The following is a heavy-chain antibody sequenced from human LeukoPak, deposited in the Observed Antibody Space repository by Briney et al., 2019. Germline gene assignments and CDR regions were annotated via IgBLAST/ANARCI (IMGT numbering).Heavy chain of an antibody. CDR3: AKDTGMLSDAFDI. Sequence: GGSLRLSCAASGFSFDDYAMHWVQQAPGKGLGWVSGISYNSGSIDYADSVKGRFTISRDNAKNSLYLQMNSLRAEDMALYYCAKDTGMLSDAFDIWGQGTMVTVSS. D-gene: IGHD3-16*01. J-gene: IGHJ3*02. V-gene: IGHV3-9*03. CDR2: ISYNSGSI. CDR1: GFSFDDYA.